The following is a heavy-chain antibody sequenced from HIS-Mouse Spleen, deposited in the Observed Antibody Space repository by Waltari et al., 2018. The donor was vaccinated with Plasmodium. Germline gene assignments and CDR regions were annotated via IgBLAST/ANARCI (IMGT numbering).Heavy chain of an antibody. Sequence: QLQLQESGPGLVKPSETLSLTCTVSGGSISSSSYYWGWFRQPPGKGLEWLGSIYYSGSTYYNPSLKSRVTISVDTSKNQFSLKLSSVTAADTAVYYCARDRITGTSYFDYWGQGTLVTVSS. V-gene: IGHV4-39*07. J-gene: IGHJ4*02. CDR3: ARDRITGTSYFDY. CDR1: GGSISSSSYY. D-gene: IGHD1-7*01. CDR2: IYYSGST.